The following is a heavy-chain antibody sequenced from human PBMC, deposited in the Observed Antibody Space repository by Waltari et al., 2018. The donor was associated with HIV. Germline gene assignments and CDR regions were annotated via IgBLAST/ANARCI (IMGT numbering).Heavy chain of an antibody. D-gene: IGHD5-18*01. CDR3: AIEGTAMGCSDY. J-gene: IGHJ4*02. CDR2: RSAYNGNK. Sequence: QVQLVQSGAEVTKPGASVKVSCKASGYTFTTYGISWVRQAPGKGLEWVGWRSAYNGNKNKGQKLQGRVTMTTDTATSQADRERRRRRSDDTAVHYCAIEGTAMGCSDYWGQGTLVTVPS. CDR1: GYTFTTYG. V-gene: IGHV1-18*01.